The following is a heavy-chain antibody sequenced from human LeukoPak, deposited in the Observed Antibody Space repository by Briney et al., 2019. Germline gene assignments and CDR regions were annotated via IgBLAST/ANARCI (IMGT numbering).Heavy chain of an antibody. CDR2: ISPNSGGT. Sequence: ASVKVSCKASGYTFTGYYMHWVRQAPGQGLEWMGWISPNSGGTNYAQKFQGRVTMTRDTSISTAYMELSRLRSDDTAVYYCARSTGYSSSCWRGLNWFDPWGQGTLVTVSS. D-gene: IGHD6-13*01. V-gene: IGHV1-2*02. J-gene: IGHJ5*02. CDR3: ARSTGYSSSCWRGLNWFDP. CDR1: GYTFTGYY.